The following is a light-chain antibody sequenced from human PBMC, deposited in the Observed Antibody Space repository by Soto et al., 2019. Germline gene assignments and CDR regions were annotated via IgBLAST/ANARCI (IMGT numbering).Light chain of an antibody. CDR2: GES. CDR1: QSVSSN. Sequence: EIVMTQSPATLSVSPGEIATLFCRASQSVSSNLAWYQQKPGQAPRLLIYGESTRTTGIPARFSGSGSGTTFRLPISSLQSEDFAVYYCQQYNNWPPITFGHGNKLEIK. J-gene: IGKJ2*01. V-gene: IGKV3-15*01. CDR3: QQYNNWPPIT.